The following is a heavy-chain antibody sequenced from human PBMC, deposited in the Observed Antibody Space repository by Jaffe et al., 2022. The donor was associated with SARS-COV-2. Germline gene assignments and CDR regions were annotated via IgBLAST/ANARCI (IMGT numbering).Heavy chain of an antibody. V-gene: IGHV1-18*01. CDR1: GYTFTSYG. CDR3: ARDSGAPRDYYDSSGRYYFDY. Sequence: QVQLVQSGAEVKKPGASVKVSCKASGYTFTSYGISWVRQAPGQGLEWMGWISAYNGNTNYAQKLQGRVTMTTDTSTSTAYMELRSLRSDDTAVYYCARDSGAPRDYYDSSGRYYFDYWGQGTLVTVSS. CDR2: ISAYNGNT. J-gene: IGHJ4*02. D-gene: IGHD3-22*01.